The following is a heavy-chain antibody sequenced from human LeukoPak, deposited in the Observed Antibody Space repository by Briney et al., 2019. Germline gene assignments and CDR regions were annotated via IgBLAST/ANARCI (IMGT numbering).Heavy chain of an antibody. V-gene: IGHV5-51*01. CDR2: IYSGDSHT. J-gene: IGHJ4*02. Sequence: GESLKISCKGSGYSFTYWIGWVRQMPGKGLEWMGIIYSGDSHTKYSPSFQGRVTISADKSISTAYLQWSSLEASDTAMYYCASARHGDYVWEYWGQGTLVTVSS. CDR3: ASARHGDYVWEY. CDR1: GYSFTYW. D-gene: IGHD3-16*01.